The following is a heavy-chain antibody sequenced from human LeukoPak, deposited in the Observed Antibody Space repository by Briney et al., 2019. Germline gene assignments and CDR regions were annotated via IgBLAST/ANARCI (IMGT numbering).Heavy chain of an antibody. CDR3: ARDCRSGGSCYQKSYYYYGMDV. J-gene: IGHJ6*02. CDR1: GYTFTGYY. Sequence: ASVKVSCKASGYTFTGYYMHWVRQAPGQGLEWMGWINPNSGGTNYAQKFQGRVTMTRDTSISTAYMELSRLRSDDTAVYYCARDCRSGGSCYQKSYYYYGMDVWGQGTTVTVSS. V-gene: IGHV1-2*02. CDR2: INPNSGGT. D-gene: IGHD2-15*01.